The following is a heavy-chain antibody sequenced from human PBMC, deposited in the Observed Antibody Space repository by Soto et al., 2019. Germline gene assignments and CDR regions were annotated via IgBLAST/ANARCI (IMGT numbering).Heavy chain of an antibody. Sequence: VQLVESGGGVVQPGRSLRLSCAASGFTFSDYAMHWVRQAPGKGLEWVAVVSHDGRNTHYADSVKGRFTISRDSSKNTVSLEMTGLRAEDTAAYYCAKGGRQWLVTSDFNYWGQGALVTVSS. V-gene: IGHV3-30*18. CDR3: AKGGRQWLVTSDFNY. D-gene: IGHD6-19*01. J-gene: IGHJ4*02. CDR1: GFTFSDYA. CDR2: VSHDGRNT.